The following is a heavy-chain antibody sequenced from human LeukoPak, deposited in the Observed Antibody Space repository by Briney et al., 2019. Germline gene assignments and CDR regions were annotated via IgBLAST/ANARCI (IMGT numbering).Heavy chain of an antibody. V-gene: IGHV3-23*01. CDR2: ISGSGGST. Sequence: PGGSLRLSCAASGFSFSTYAMTWVRQAPGKGLEWVSVISGSGGSTYYADFVKGRFTISRDNSKNTLYLQMNSLRAEDTAVYYCAKAYGSGSNGVYYFDYWGQGTLVTVSS. D-gene: IGHD3-10*01. J-gene: IGHJ4*02. CDR3: AKAYGSGSNGVYYFDY. CDR1: GFSFSTYA.